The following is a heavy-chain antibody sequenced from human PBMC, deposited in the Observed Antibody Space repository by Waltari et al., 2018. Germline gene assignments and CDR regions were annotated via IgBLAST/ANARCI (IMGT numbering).Heavy chain of an antibody. CDR3: ARGRLWGFDL. CDR2: IKQDASEK. V-gene: IGHV3-7*04. CDR1: GFTFSWDW. J-gene: IGHJ4*02. Sequence: EEQLVESGGGLVQPGGSLRLSCAASGFTFSWDWMCGVRQAPGKGLEWVANIKQDASEKHYVDSLKGRITVSRDNAKNSLYLDMDSLRAEDTAVYYCARGRLWGFDLWGQGTLVTVSS. D-gene: IGHD3-16*01.